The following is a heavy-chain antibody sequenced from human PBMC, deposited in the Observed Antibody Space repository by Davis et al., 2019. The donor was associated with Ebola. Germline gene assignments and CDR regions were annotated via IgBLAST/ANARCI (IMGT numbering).Heavy chain of an antibody. D-gene: IGHD2-15*01. J-gene: IGHJ6*02. CDR3: ARGGCYGGYGMDV. CDR2: INHLGRT. Sequence: MPSETLSLTCAVYGVSFSGYYWNWIRQPPGTGLEWIGEINHLGRTNYNPSLKSRVTMSVDTSKNQFSLRVRSVTAADPAVYYCARGGCYGGYGMDVWGQGTTVTVAS. CDR1: GVSFSGYY. V-gene: IGHV4-34*01.